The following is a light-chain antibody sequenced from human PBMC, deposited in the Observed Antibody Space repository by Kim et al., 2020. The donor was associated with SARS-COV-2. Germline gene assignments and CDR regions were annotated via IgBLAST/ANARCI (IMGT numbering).Light chain of an antibody. Sequence: SPGGRATRSCRASQSVGNNDLAWYQQKPGQAPRLLIYDAARRATGIADRFSGSGSGTDFTLTISRLEPEDFAVYHCQQHGSAPWTFGQGTKVDIK. V-gene: IGKV3-20*01. J-gene: IGKJ1*01. CDR1: QSVGNND. CDR3: QQHGSAPWT. CDR2: DAA.